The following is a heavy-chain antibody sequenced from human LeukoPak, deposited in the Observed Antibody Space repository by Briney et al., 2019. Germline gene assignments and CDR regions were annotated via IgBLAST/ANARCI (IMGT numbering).Heavy chain of an antibody. Sequence: GGSLRLSCTVSGFTFSTHWMRWVRQAPGKGLVWVSHIKGDGTSTNYADSVKGRFTISRDNAKNTLFLQMNSLRAEDTAVYYCARGSSVSGFQSSWGQGTLVTVSS. D-gene: IGHD3-3*01. CDR1: GFTFSTHW. J-gene: IGHJ5*02. CDR2: IKGDGTST. V-gene: IGHV3-74*01. CDR3: ARGSSVSGFQSS.